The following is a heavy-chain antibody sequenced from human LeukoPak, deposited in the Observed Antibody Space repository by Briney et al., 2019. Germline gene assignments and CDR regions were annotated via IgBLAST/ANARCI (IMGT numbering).Heavy chain of an antibody. J-gene: IGHJ4*02. CDR3: ARGLTIQLWLLGY. Sequence: ASVKVSCKASGYTFTSYDINWVRQATGQGLEWMGWMNPNSGNTGYAQKFQGRVTMTRNTSISTAYIELSSLRSEDTAVYYCARGLTIQLWLLGYWGQGTLVTVSS. V-gene: IGHV1-8*01. CDR1: GYTFTSYD. D-gene: IGHD5-18*01. CDR2: MNPNSGNT.